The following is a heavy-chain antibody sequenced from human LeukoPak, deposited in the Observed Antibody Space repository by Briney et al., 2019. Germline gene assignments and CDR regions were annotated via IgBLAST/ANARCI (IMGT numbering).Heavy chain of an antibody. V-gene: IGHV3-30*02. Sequence: PGRSLRLSCAASGFTFSSYGMHWVRQAPGKGLEWVAFIRYDGSNKYYAASVKRRFTISRDNSKNMLYLQMNSLRAEDTAVYYCAKSAVWFGELFSFDYWGQGTLVTVSS. D-gene: IGHD3-10*01. CDR3: AKSAVWFGELFSFDY. CDR2: IRYDGSNK. CDR1: GFTFSSYG. J-gene: IGHJ4*02.